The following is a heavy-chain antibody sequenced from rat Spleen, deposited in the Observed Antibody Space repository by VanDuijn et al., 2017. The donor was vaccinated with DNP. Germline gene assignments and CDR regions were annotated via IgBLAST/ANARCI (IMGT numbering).Heavy chain of an antibody. CDR1: GFTFNNYW. D-gene: IGHD1-11*01. CDR2: ITSSVGST. CDR3: ATVTTEGIVRIPGFAY. V-gene: IGHV5-31*01. J-gene: IGHJ3*01. Sequence: EVQLVESGGDLVQPGRSLKLSCVASGFTFNNYWMTWIRQVPGTGLQWVASITSSVGSTYYPDSVKARFTISRDNAKNTLYLQMNSLRSEDTATYYCATVTTEGIVRIPGFAYWGQGTLVTVSS.